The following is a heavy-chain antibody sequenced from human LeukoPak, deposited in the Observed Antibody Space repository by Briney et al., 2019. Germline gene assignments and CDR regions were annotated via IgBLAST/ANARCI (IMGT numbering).Heavy chain of an antibody. V-gene: IGHV5-51*01. J-gene: IGHJ4*02. CDR1: GYSFTSYW. CDR2: IYPGDSDT. Sequence: GASLQISCKGSGYSFTSYWIGWVRQMPGKGLEWMGIIYPGDSDTTYSPSFQGQVTLSAAKSISTAYLQWSSLKASDTAIYYCARRVDYGGNYYLDYWGQGTLVTVSS. D-gene: IGHD4-23*01. CDR3: ARRVDYGGNYYLDY.